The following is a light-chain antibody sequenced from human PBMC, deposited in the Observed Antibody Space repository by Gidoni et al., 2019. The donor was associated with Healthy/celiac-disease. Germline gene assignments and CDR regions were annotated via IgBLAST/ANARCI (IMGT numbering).Light chain of an antibody. Sequence: DIQMTQSPSSLSASVGDRVTITCRASQGISNYLAWYQQKPGKVPKLLIYAASTFQSGVPSRFSGSGSGTDFTLTISSLQPEDVATYYCQKYNSAPRITFGQGKRLEIK. CDR1: QGISNY. CDR2: AAS. V-gene: IGKV1-27*01. J-gene: IGKJ5*01. CDR3: QKYNSAPRIT.